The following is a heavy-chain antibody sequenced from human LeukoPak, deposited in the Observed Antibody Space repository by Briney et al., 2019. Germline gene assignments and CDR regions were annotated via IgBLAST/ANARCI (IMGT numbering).Heavy chain of an antibody. CDR1: GFTFSSYS. CDR3: ARGGGVVVPADSPFDY. Sequence: AGSLRLSCAASGFTFSSYSMNWVRQAPGKGLEWVSYISSSSSTIYYADSVKGRFTISRDNAKNSLYLQINSLRAEDTAAYYCARGGGVVVPADSPFDYWGQGTLVTVSS. J-gene: IGHJ4*02. D-gene: IGHD2-2*01. V-gene: IGHV3-48*01. CDR2: ISSSSSTI.